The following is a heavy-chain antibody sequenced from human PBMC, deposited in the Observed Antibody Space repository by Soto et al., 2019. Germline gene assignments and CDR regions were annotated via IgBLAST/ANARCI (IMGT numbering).Heavy chain of an antibody. Sequence: QVQLVESGGGVVQPGRSLRLSCAASGFTFSSYGMHWVRQAPGKGLEWVAVISYDGSNKYYADSVKGRFTISRENSKNTPYLQMNSLRAEDTPVYYCEKDVEWGLRYFDGLPANRDQRTLVTVS. CDR3: EKDVEWGLRYFDGLPAN. CDR2: ISYDGSNK. V-gene: IGHV3-30*18. D-gene: IGHD3-9*01. J-gene: IGHJ4*02. CDR1: GFTFSSYG.